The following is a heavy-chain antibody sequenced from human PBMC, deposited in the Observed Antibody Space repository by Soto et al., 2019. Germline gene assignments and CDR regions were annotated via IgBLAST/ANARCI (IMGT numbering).Heavy chain of an antibody. D-gene: IGHD3-22*01. CDR2: ISAYNGNT. CDR1: GYTFTSYG. Sequence: QVRLVQSGAEVKKPGASVKVSCKASGYTFTSYGISWVRQAPGQGLEWMGWISAYNGNTNYAQKLQGRVTMTTDTSTTTAYMELRSLRSDDTAVYYCARDRNLIVVYDAFDIWGQGTMVTVSS. J-gene: IGHJ3*02. CDR3: ARDRNLIVVYDAFDI. V-gene: IGHV1-18*01.